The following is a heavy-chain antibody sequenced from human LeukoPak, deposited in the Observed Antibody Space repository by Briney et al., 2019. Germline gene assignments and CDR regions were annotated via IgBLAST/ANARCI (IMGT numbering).Heavy chain of an antibody. Sequence: SETLSLTCTVSGGSISSGSYYWSWLRQPAGKGLEWIGRIETSGSINYNPSLKSRVTISVDRSKNQFSLKLSSVTAADTAVYYCAREGGYSYGDAPLHFDYGGQGTLVTVSS. CDR2: IETSGSI. CDR3: AREGGYSYGDAPLHFDY. CDR1: GGSISSGSYY. J-gene: IGHJ4*02. D-gene: IGHD5-18*01. V-gene: IGHV4-61*02.